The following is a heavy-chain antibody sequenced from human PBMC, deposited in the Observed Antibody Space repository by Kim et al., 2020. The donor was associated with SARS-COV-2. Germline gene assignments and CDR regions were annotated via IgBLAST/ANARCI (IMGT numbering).Heavy chain of an antibody. V-gene: IGHV3-43*02. CDR2: ISGDGGST. D-gene: IGHD3-9*01. Sequence: GGSLRLSCAASGFTFDDYAMHWVRQAPGKGLEWVSLISGDGGSTYYADSVKGRFTISRDNSKNSLYLQMNSLRTEDTALYYCASGDILTGYHSYYYYYGMDVWGQGTTVTISS. CDR1: GFTFDDYA. J-gene: IGHJ6*02. CDR3: ASGDILTGYHSYYYYYGMDV.